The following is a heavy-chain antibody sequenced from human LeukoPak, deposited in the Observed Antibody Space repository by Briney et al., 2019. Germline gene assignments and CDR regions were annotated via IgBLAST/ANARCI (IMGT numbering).Heavy chain of an antibody. J-gene: IGHJ4*02. V-gene: IGHV1-2*02. Sequence: ASVKVSCKASGYTFTGYYMHWVRQAPGQGLEWMGWINPNSGGTNYAQKFQGRVTMTRDMSISTAYMELSRLRSDDTAVYYCAGDRGGYCSSTSCLSDFDYWGQGTLVTVSS. D-gene: IGHD2-2*01. CDR2: INPNSGGT. CDR1: GYTFTGYY. CDR3: AGDRGGYCSSTSCLSDFDY.